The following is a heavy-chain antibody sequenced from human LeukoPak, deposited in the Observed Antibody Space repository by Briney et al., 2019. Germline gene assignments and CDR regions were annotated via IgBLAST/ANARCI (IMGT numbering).Heavy chain of an antibody. Sequence: SETLSLTCTVSGGSISSYYWSWIRQPPGKGLEWIGYIYYSGSTNYNPSLKSRVTISVDTSKNQFPLKLSSVTAADTAVYYCARDSRRGKRSPGAFDIWGQGTMVTVSS. CDR2: IYYSGST. CDR3: ARDSRRGKRSPGAFDI. CDR1: GGSISSYY. D-gene: IGHD3-16*01. V-gene: IGHV4-59*01. J-gene: IGHJ3*02.